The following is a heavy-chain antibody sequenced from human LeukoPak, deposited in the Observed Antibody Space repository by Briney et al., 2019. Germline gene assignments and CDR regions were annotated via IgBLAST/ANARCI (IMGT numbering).Heavy chain of an antibody. V-gene: IGHV1-69*13. CDR1: GYTFTGYY. CDR2: IIPIFGTA. CDR3: ARALLGDCSGGSCYLGIDYYYYMDV. D-gene: IGHD2-15*01. Sequence: ASVKVSCKASGYTFTGYYMHWVRQAPGQGLEWMGGIIPIFGTANYAQKFQGRVTITADESTSTAYMELSSLRSEDTAVYYCARALLGDCSGGSCYLGIDYYYYMDVWGKGTTVTISS. J-gene: IGHJ6*03.